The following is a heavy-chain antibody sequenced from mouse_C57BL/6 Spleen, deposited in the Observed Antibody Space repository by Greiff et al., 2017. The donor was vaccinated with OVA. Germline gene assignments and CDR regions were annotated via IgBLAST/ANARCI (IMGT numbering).Heavy chain of an antibody. Sequence: QVQLKQSGAELVKPGASVKISCKASGYAFSSYWMNWVKQRPGKGLEWIGQIYPGDGDTNYNGKFKGKATLTADKSSSTAYMQLSSLTSEDSAVYFCARGPGSSLPYAMDYWGQGTSVTVSS. CDR2: IYPGDGDT. J-gene: IGHJ4*01. D-gene: IGHD1-1*01. CDR1: GYAFSSYW. V-gene: IGHV1-80*01. CDR3: ARGPGSSLPYAMDY.